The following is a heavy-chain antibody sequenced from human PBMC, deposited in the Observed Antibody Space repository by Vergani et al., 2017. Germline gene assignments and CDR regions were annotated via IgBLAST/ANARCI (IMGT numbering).Heavy chain of an antibody. CDR3: ARDGSSYWNNWFDP. V-gene: IGHV4-59*01. CDR2: IYYSGST. J-gene: IGHJ5*02. D-gene: IGHD6-6*01. CDR1: GGSISSYY. Sequence: QVQLQESGPGLVKPSETLSLTCTVSGGSISSYYWSWIRQPPGKGLEWVGYIYYSGSTNYNPSLKSRVTISVDTSKNQFSLKLSSVTAADTAVSYCARDGSSYWNNWFDPWGQGTLVTVSS.